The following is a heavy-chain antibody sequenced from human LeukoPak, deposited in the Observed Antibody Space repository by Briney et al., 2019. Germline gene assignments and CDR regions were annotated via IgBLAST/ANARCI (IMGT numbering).Heavy chain of an antibody. Sequence: GGSLRLSCAASGFTFSTYRFNWVRQAPGKGLEWVSSISSGSSYIYYADSVKGRFTISRDNAKNSLYLQMNSLRAEDTAVYYCANSWGSGDYYYGMDVWGQGTTVTVSS. CDR2: ISSGSSYI. V-gene: IGHV3-21*01. CDR3: ANSWGSGDYYYGMDV. J-gene: IGHJ6*02. CDR1: GFTFSTYR. D-gene: IGHD7-27*01.